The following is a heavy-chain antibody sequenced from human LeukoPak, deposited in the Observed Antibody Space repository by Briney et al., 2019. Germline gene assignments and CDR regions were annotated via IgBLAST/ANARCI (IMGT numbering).Heavy chain of an antibody. J-gene: IGHJ5*02. Sequence: PSETLSLTCTVSGGSISSFYWSWIRQPPGKGLEWIGYIYYSGSTNYNPSLKSRVTISVDTSKNQFSLKLSSVTAADTAVYYCARVVLSRGLSMVRGVITDNWFDPWGQGTLVTVSS. CDR2: IYYSGST. D-gene: IGHD3-10*01. CDR1: GGSISSFY. V-gene: IGHV4-59*01. CDR3: ARVVLSRGLSMVRGVITDNWFDP.